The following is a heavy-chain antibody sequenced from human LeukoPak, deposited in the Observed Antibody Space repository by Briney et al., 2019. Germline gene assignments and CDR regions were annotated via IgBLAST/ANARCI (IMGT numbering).Heavy chain of an antibody. CDR2: ISYDGPHK. CDR1: RFTFSRHG. D-gene: IGHD5-18*01. Sequence: GGSLRLSCATSRFTFSRHGTHCVPQAPGKGLEWVAIISYDGPHKYCVESVKGRFTISRDASKRTLYLQMNRLRTEDTAVYYCAKEKLPSGYSFLTDYWGQGSLVTVSS. V-gene: IGHV3-30*18. J-gene: IGHJ4*02. CDR3: AKEKLPSGYSFLTDY.